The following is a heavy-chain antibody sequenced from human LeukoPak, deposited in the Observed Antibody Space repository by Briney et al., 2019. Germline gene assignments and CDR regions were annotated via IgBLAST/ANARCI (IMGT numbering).Heavy chain of an antibody. J-gene: IGHJ4*02. CDR2: IYYSGSA. CDR3: ARDNRGYDY. D-gene: IGHD3-16*01. CDR1: GGSISSSSYY. V-gene: IGHV4-39*07. Sequence: PSETLSLTCTVSGGSISSSSYYWGWIRQPPGKGLERIGSIYYSGSANYKPSLKSRLTMSVDTSKNQFSLKLTSVTAADTAVYYCARDNRGYDYWGQGTLVTVSS.